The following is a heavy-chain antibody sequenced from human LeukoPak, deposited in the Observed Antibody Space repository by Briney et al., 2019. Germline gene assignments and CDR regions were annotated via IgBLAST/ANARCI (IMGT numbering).Heavy chain of an antibody. D-gene: IGHD3-16*01. V-gene: IGHV4-59*08. CDR1: GGSISSYY. Sequence: PSETLSLTCSVSGGSISSYYWSWIRQPPGKGLEWIGYFYYIWSTNYNPSLKSPVTISVDTSKNPFSLKLSAVPAADTAVYSCATHATYDSVWGSYRDWFDPWGQGTLVTVSS. CDR2: FYYIWST. J-gene: IGHJ5*02. CDR3: ATHATYDSVWGSYRDWFDP.